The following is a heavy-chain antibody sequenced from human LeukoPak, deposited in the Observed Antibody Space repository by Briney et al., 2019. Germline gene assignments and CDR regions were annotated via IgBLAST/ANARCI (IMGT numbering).Heavy chain of an antibody. D-gene: IGHD2-2*01. CDR2: IYTSGST. J-gene: IGHJ5*02. Sequence: PSQTLSLTCTVSGGSISSGSYYWSWIRQPGGKGLEWIGRIYTSGSTNYNPSLKSRVTISVDTSKNQFSLKLSSVTAADTAVYYCARELIVVVPAANWFDPWGQGTLVTVSS. CDR3: ARELIVVVPAANWFDP. CDR1: GGSISSGSYY. V-gene: IGHV4-61*02.